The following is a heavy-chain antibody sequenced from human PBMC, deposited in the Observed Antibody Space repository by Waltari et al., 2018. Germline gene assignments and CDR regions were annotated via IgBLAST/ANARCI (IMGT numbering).Heavy chain of an antibody. Sequence: EMQLLGSGGGLVQPGGSLRLSCAASGFTFNSYSMHWVRRGPGKGLEWVAGLSGSGASTYYADSVKGRLTISRDNSKNILYLQMNSLRIDDTALYYCAKSPTYSGNSYYFDYWGQGSLVTVSS. D-gene: IGHD1-26*01. V-gene: IGHV3-23*01. J-gene: IGHJ4*02. CDR2: LSGSGAST. CDR1: GFTFNSYS. CDR3: AKSPTYSGNSYYFDY.